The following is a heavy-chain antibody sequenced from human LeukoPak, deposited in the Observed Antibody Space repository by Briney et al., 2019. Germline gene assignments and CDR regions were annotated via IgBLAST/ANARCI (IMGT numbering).Heavy chain of an antibody. Sequence: GGSLRLPCAASGFTFSSYAMDWVRQAPGKGLEWVSFISGSSSYIYYADPVKGRFTISRDNARKSVYLHMNSLRADDTAVYYCARSDSSGYYLAGHLDSWGLGTLVTVSS. CDR1: GFTFSSYA. V-gene: IGHV3-21*01. D-gene: IGHD3-22*01. J-gene: IGHJ4*02. CDR2: ISGSSSYI. CDR3: ARSDSSGYYLAGHLDS.